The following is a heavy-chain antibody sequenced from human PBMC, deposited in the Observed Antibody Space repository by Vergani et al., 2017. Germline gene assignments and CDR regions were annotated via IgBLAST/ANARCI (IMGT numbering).Heavy chain of an antibody. D-gene: IGHD3-9*01. CDR1: GFSLTTGGEG. V-gene: IGHV2-5*01. CDR2: VYWNDDE. Sequence: QITLRESGPTLVKPTQTLTLTCTFSGFSLTTGGEGVGWIRQPPGRALEWLAFVYWNDDERYSPSLKSRDTITKDTSKNEVILTMATMDPVDTATYYCVHRLGYFDWDGAFDVWGQGTLATVSS. J-gene: IGHJ4*02. CDR3: VHRLGYFDWDGAFDV.